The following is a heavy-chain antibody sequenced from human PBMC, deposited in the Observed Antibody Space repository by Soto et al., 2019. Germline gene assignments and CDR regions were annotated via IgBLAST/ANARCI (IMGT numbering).Heavy chain of an antibody. CDR3: ARPLPYCRGDSCNRADYYYGMDV. CDR1: GFTFSIYV. D-gene: IGHD2-21*02. CDR2: ISGSGGGT. J-gene: IGHJ6*02. V-gene: IGHV3-23*01. Sequence: GGSLRLSCAASGFTFSIYVMTWVRQAPGKGLEWVSYISGSGGGTYYADSVKGRLTISRDNSKNTLYLQMNSLRAEDTAVYYCARPLPYCRGDSCNRADYYYGMDVWGQGTTVTVSS.